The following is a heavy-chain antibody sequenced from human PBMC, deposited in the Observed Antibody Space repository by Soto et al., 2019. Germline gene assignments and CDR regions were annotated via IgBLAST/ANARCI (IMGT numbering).Heavy chain of an antibody. Sequence: QVQLVESGGGVVQPGRSLRLSCAASGFTFSSYAMHWVRQAPGKGLEWVAVISYDGSNKYYADSVKGRFTISRDNSKNTLYLQMNSLRAEDTAVYYCARRSGYYYYYGMDVWGQGTTVTGSS. CDR2: ISYDGSNK. CDR3: ARRSGYYYYYGMDV. J-gene: IGHJ6*02. V-gene: IGHV3-30-3*01. CDR1: GFTFSSYA.